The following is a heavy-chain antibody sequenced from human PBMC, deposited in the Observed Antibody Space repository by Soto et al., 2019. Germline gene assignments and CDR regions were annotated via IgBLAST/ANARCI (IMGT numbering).Heavy chain of an antibody. Sequence: QVQLQESGPGLVRPSETLSLTCTVSSDSISSYYWIWIRQSPGNGLEWIGYTDYSGNTNYNPSLKSRVTLSGDTSKNQFSLRLSSVTAADTAVYYCARAVGDPLYYLDYWGQGTLVTVSS. CDR3: ARAVGDPLYYLDY. CDR2: TDYSGNT. D-gene: IGHD6-19*01. J-gene: IGHJ4*02. V-gene: IGHV4-59*08. CDR1: SDSISSYY.